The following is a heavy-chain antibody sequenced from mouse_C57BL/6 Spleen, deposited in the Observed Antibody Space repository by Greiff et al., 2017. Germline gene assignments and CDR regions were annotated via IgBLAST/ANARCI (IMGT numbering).Heavy chain of an antibody. CDR1: GFTFSSYT. Sequence: DVHLVESGGGLVKPGGSLKLSCAASGFTFSSYTMSWVRQTPEKRLEWVATISGGGGNTYYPDSVKGRFTISRDNAKNTLYLQMSSLRSEDTALYYCAREDIYYGNSLAYWGQGTLVTVSA. J-gene: IGHJ3*01. CDR2: ISGGGGNT. V-gene: IGHV5-9*01. D-gene: IGHD2-1*01. CDR3: AREDIYYGNSLAY.